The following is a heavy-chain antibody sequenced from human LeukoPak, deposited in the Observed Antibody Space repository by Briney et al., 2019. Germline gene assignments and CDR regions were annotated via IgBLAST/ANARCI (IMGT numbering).Heavy chain of an antibody. J-gene: IGHJ4*02. Sequence: GGSLRLSCAASGFTFSSYEMNWVRQAPGKGLEWVSYISSSSSYIYYADSVKGRFTISRDNAKNSLYLQMNSLRAEDTAVYYCARDWEVAAYFDYWGQGTLVTVSS. CDR3: ARDWEVAAYFDY. CDR1: GFTFSSYE. D-gene: IGHD2-15*01. CDR2: ISSSSSYI. V-gene: IGHV3-21*05.